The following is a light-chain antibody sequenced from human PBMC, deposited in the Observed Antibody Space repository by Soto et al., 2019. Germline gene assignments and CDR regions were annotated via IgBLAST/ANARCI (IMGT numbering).Light chain of an antibody. J-gene: IGLJ3*02. CDR2: EDN. Sequence: NFMLTQPHSVSVSPGKTVIISCTRSSGSIASNYVQWYQQRPGSSPTTVIYEDNQRPSGVTDRFSGSIDRSSNSASLTISGLETEDEADYYCQSYDATNQVFGGGTKLTVL. CDR3: QSYDATNQV. V-gene: IGLV6-57*01. CDR1: SGSIASNY.